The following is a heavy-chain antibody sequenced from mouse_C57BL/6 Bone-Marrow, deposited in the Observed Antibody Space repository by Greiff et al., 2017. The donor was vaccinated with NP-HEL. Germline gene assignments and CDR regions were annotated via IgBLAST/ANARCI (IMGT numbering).Heavy chain of an antibody. CDR2: INPSTGGT. D-gene: IGHD2-12*01. J-gene: IGHJ3*01. CDR3: AREGYYTWFAY. CDR1: GYSFTGYY. Sequence: EVKVVESGPELVKPGASVKISCKASGYSFTGYYMNWVKQSPEKSLEWIGEINPSTGGTTYNPKFKAKATLTVDKSSSTAYMQLKSLTSEDSAVYYCAREGYYTWFAYWGQGTLVTVSA. V-gene: IGHV1-42*01.